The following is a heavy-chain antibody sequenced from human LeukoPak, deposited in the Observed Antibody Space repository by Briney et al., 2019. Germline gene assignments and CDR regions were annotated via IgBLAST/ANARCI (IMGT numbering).Heavy chain of an antibody. CDR1: GGSISSRY. J-gene: IGHJ4*02. D-gene: IGHD1-1*01. V-gene: IGHV4-59*11. Sequence: SETLSLTCTVSGGSISSRYWSWIRQPPGKGLEWIGSIYFTGSTDYNPSLKSRVTISVDTSKNQFSLKLTSVTAADTAVYYCACSNTTLARLGYWGQGTLVTVSS. CDR2: IYFTGST. CDR3: ACSNTTLARLGY.